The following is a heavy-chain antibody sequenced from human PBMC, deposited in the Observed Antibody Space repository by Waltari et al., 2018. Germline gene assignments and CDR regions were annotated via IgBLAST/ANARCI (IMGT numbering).Heavy chain of an antibody. CDR3: ARDGGVPAARLRYGMDV. Sequence: EVQLVQSGAEVKKPGATVKISCKASGYTFTDYYMHWVQQAPGKGLEWMGRVDPEDGETIYAEKFQGRVTITADTSTDTAYMELSSLRSEDTAVYYCARDGGVPAARLRYGMDVWGQGTTVTVSS. D-gene: IGHD2-2*01. CDR1: GYTFTDYY. V-gene: IGHV1-69-2*01. CDR2: VDPEDGET. J-gene: IGHJ6*02.